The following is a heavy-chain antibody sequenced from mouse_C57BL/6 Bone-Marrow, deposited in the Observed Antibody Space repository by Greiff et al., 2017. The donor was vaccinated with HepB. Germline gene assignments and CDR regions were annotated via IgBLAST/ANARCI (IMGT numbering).Heavy chain of an antibody. J-gene: IGHJ1*03. D-gene: IGHD1-1*01. V-gene: IGHV14-4*01. CDR3: TTGYGSSAYWYFDV. CDR1: GFNIKDDY. CDR2: IDPENGDT. Sequence: EVKLQESGAELVRPGASVKLSCTASGFNIKDDYMHWVKQRPEQGLEWIGWIDPENGDTEYASKFQGKATITADTSSNTAYLQLSSLTSEDTAVYYRTTGYGSSAYWYFDVWGTGTTVTVSS.